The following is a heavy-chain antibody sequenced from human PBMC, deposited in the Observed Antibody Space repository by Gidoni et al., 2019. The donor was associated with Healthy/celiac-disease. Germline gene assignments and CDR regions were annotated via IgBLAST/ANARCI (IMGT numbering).Heavy chain of an antibody. J-gene: IGHJ2*01. Sequence: QVQLQESGPGLVKPSATLSLTCTVPGGSISSYYWSWIRQPPGKGLEWIGYSYYSGSTNYNPSLKSRVTISVDTSKNQFSLKLSSVTAADTAVYYCARSRQLVGLKKAGYFDLWGRGTLVTVSS. V-gene: IGHV4-59*01. CDR3: ARSRQLVGLKKAGYFDL. CDR1: GGSISSYY. D-gene: IGHD6-13*01. CDR2: SYYSGST.